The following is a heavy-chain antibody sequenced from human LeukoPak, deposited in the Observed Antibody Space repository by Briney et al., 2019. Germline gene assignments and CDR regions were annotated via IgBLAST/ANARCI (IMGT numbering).Heavy chain of an antibody. V-gene: IGHV1-69*05. CDR2: IIAIIGTA. Sequence: SVKVSCKASGGTFTSYAISWVGQAPGQGGERMGRIIAIIGTANYAQEFQGRGTITTEETTSTAYMQLSSLRSEDTAVYYCARVPIIAAGGEFDYWGQGTLVTVSS. J-gene: IGHJ4*02. D-gene: IGHD6-13*01. CDR3: ARVPIIAAGGEFDY. CDR1: GGTFTSYA.